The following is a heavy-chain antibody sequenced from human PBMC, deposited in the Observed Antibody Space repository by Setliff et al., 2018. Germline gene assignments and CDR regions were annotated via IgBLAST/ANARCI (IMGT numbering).Heavy chain of an antibody. V-gene: IGHV5-51*01. CDR1: GNGFTDLW. CDR2: IHPADYDT. J-gene: IGHJ3*02. Sequence: GESLKISCKVSGNGFTDLWIAWVRQTPGKGLEWMGIIHPADYDTRYSPSFQGQVTISADKSISTAYLQWSSLKASDTAMYYCARPQTGCSGGTCYPDAFDMWGQGTVVTVSS. CDR3: ARPQTGCSGGTCYPDAFDM. D-gene: IGHD2-15*01.